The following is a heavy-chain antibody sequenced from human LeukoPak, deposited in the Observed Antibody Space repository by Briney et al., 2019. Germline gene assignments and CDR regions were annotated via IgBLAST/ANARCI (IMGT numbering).Heavy chain of an antibody. CDR1: GVTFSTYA. D-gene: IGHD6-19*01. CDR3: AKPISGGLAVTADWFHP. J-gene: IGHJ5*01. Sequence: GGSLRLSCSASGVTFSTYAMHWVRQAPGKGLEHVSTINTNGDDRYYADSVKGRFTISRDNSKNTLYLQVNTLRADDTATYYCAKPISGGLAVTADWFHPWGQGTLVVVSS. CDR2: INTNGDDR. V-gene: IGHV3-64*04.